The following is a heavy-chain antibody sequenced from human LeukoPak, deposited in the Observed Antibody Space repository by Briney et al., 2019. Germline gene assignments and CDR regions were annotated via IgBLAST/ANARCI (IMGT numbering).Heavy chain of an antibody. V-gene: IGHV1-46*01. Sequence: ASVKVSCKASGYTFTNYYMHWVRQAPGQGLEWMGIINPSGGSTSYAQKFQGRVTMTRDTSTGTVYMELSSLRSEDTAVYYCARATLYDYYFNYWGQGTLVTVSS. D-gene: IGHD5/OR15-5a*01. J-gene: IGHJ4*02. CDR3: ARATLYDYYFNY. CDR1: GYTFTNYY. CDR2: INPSGGST.